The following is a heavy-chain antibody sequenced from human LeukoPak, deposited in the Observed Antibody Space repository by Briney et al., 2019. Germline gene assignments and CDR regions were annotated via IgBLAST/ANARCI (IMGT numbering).Heavy chain of an antibody. J-gene: IGHJ3*02. V-gene: IGHV3-23*01. D-gene: IGHD1-26*01. CDR1: GFPFSSYW. CDR3: ARGGSYLSAFDI. CDR2: ISGSGGST. Sequence: GGSLRLSCVASGFPFSSYWVTWVRQAPGKGLEWVSAISGSGGSTYYADPVKGRFTISRDNSKNTLYLQMNSLRAEDTAVYYCARGGSYLSAFDIWGQGTMVTVSS.